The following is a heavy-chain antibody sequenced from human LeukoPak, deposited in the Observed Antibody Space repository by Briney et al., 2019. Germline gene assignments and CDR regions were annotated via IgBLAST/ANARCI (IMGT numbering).Heavy chain of an antibody. CDR1: GFTFSTYA. V-gene: IGHV3-NL1*01. J-gene: IGHJ4*02. D-gene: IGHD3-16*02. CDR3: ARDSSDYVWGSYRYTHFDY. CDR2: IYSGGST. Sequence: GGSLRLSCSASGFTFSTYAMHWVRQAPGKGLEWVSVIYSGGSTYYADSVKGRFTISRDNSKNTLYLQMNSLRAEDTAVYYCARDSSDYVWGSYRYTHFDYWGQGTLVTVSS.